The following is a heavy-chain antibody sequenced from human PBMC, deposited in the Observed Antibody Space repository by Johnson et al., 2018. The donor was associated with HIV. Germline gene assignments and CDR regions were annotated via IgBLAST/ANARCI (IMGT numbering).Heavy chain of an antibody. J-gene: IGHJ3*02. V-gene: IGHV3-48*03. CDR3: ARPGGDPLTDDAFDI. D-gene: IGHD2-21*02. Sequence: VQLVESGGGVVQPGGSLRLSCAASGFTFSRYERSWVRQAPAKGLEWSSDISNSGSTIYYEDTVKGRFTIYRDHAKNLHEVQRNSLRAEDTAVYYCARPGGDPLTDDAFDIWGQGTMVTVSS. CDR1: GFTFSRYE. CDR2: ISNSGSTI.